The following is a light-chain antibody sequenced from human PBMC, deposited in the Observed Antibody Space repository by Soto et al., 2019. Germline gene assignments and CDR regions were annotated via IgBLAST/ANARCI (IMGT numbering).Light chain of an antibody. Sequence: EIVLTQSPGTLSLSPGERATLSCGASQSVTSNYLAWYQQKPGQAPRLLIFGASIRVTGIPDRFSGSGSGTDFTLTISRLEPEDFAVFYCQQYGTSEIIFGQGTRLEIK. CDR2: GAS. V-gene: IGKV3-20*01. CDR3: QQYGTSEII. CDR1: QSVTSNY. J-gene: IGKJ5*01.